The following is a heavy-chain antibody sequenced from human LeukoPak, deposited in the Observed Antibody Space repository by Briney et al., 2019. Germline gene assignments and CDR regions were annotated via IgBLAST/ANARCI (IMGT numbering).Heavy chain of an antibody. Sequence: GGSLRLSCVASGFTLSHYWMTWYRQAPGKGLEWVANLNQDGGVQLYGDSVRGRFTISRDNAKNSVYIQMNSLRVEDTAMYFCARDHNVADVWGRGTKVTVSS. CDR3: ARDHNVADV. D-gene: IGHD2-8*01. CDR1: GFTLSHYW. V-gene: IGHV3-7*01. J-gene: IGHJ3*01. CDR2: LNQDGGVQ.